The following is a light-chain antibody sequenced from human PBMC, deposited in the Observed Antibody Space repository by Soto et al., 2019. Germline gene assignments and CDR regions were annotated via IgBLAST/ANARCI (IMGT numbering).Light chain of an antibody. Sequence: VLTQSPATLSLSPGERATLSCRASQSISSYFAWYQQKPGQAPRLLIYDTSTRATGIPARFSGSGSGTDLTLTISSLEPEDFAVDYCQQYGSSPFGQGTRLEIK. CDR1: QSISSY. CDR3: QQYGSSP. J-gene: IGKJ5*01. CDR2: DTS. V-gene: IGKV3-11*01.